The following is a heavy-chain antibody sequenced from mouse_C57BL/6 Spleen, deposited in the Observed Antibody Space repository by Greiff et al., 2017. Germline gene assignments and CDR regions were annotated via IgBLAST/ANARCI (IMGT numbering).Heavy chain of an antibody. CDR3: ARRSVYYDYLDY. CDR2: IDPEDGET. Sequence: VQLQQSGAELVKPGASVKLSCTASGFNIKDYYMHWVKQRTEQGLEGIGRIDPEDGETKYAPKFRGKATITADTSSNTAYLQLSSLTSADTAVYYCARRSVYYDYLDYWGQGTTLTVSS. J-gene: IGHJ2*01. CDR1: GFNIKDYY. V-gene: IGHV14-2*01. D-gene: IGHD2-4*01.